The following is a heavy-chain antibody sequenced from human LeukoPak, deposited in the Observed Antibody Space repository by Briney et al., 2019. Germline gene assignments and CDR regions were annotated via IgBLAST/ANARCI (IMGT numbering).Heavy chain of an antibody. CDR3: AKCPVSRYYTWYFDL. CDR1: GFTFSSYA. V-gene: IGHV3-23*01. J-gene: IGHJ2*01. Sequence: PGGSLRLSCAASGFTFSSYAMSWVRQAPGKGLEWVSAISGSGGSTYYADSVKGRFTISRDNSKNTLYLQMNSLRAEDTAVYYCAKCPVSRYYTWYFDLWGRGTLVTVSS. CDR2: ISGSGGST. D-gene: IGHD3-9*01.